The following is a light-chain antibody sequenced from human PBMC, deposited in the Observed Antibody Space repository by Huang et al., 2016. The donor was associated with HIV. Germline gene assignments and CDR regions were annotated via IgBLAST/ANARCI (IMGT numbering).Light chain of an antibody. CDR3: HQSNNFPLT. CDR1: QSVGNK. CDR2: NAA. V-gene: IGKV6-21*01. Sequence: EVVLTQSPDFQSVTPNERVTITCRASQSVGNKLHWYQQKPNQSPKRVIKNAAQSVSGVPSRFSGTGSGTDCTLISNDLEAVDAATYYCHQSNNFPLTFGGGTKVEIK. J-gene: IGKJ4*01.